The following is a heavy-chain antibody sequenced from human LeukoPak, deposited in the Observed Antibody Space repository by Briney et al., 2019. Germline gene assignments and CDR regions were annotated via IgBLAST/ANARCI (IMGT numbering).Heavy chain of an antibody. V-gene: IGHV4-34*01. Sequence: PSETLSLTCAVYGGSFSGYYWSWIRQPPGKGLEWIGEINHSGSTNYNPSLQSRVTISVDTSKNQFSLRLNSVTAADTAVYYCARENSYYDSTGYYYGSGYFDYWGQGTLVTVSS. CDR2: INHSGST. D-gene: IGHD3-22*01. CDR3: ARENSYYDSTGYYYGSGYFDY. CDR1: GGSFSGYY. J-gene: IGHJ4*02.